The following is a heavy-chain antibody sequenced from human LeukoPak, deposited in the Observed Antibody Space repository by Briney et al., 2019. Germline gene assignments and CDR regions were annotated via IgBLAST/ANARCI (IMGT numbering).Heavy chain of an antibody. CDR1: GYTFTGYY. CDR2: INPNSGGT. J-gene: IGHJ6*02. D-gene: IGHD2-2*01. V-gene: IGHV1-2*06. CDR3: AREGQPAAIESPHYGMDV. Sequence: ASVKVSCKASGYTFTGYYMHWVRQAPGQGLEWMGRINPNSGGTNYAQKFQGRVTMTRDTSISTAYMELSRLRSDDTAVYYCAREGQPAAIESPHYGMDVWGQGTTVTVSS.